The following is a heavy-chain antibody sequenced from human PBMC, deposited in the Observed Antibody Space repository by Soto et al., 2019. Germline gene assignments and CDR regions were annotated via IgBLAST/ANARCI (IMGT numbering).Heavy chain of an antibody. D-gene: IGHD2-21*02. CDR1: GYTFTSYY. CDR2: INPSGGST. Sequence: ASVKVSCKASGYTFTSYYMHWVRQAPGQGLEWMGIINPSGGSTSYAQKFQGRVTMTRDTSTSTVYMELSSLRSEDTAVYYCARGDKAYCGGDCYFGPEYWGQGTLVTVSS. J-gene: IGHJ4*02. V-gene: IGHV1-46*01. CDR3: ARGDKAYCGGDCYFGPEY.